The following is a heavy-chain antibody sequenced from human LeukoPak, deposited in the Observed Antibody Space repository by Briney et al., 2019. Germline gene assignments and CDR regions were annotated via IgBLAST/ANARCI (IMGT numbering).Heavy chain of an antibody. D-gene: IGHD3-3*01. V-gene: IGHV1-46*01. Sequence: GASVKVSCRASGYTFTGYYMHWVRQAPGQGLEWMGIINPSGGSTSYAQKFQGRVTMTRDTSTSTVYMELSSLRSEDTAVYYCARDQGVTIFGVVTAPPYYYMDVWGKGTTVTVSS. CDR3: ARDQGVTIFGVVTAPPYYYMDV. J-gene: IGHJ6*03. CDR2: INPSGGST. CDR1: GYTFTGYY.